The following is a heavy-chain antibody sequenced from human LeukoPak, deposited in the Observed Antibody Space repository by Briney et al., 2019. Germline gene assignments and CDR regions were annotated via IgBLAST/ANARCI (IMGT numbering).Heavy chain of an antibody. CDR3: ARDVVGEPLPDY. J-gene: IGHJ4*02. D-gene: IGHD3-16*01. V-gene: IGHV3-21*01. Sequence: PGGSLRLSCAASGFTFSSYSMNWVRQAPGKGLEWVSSISSSSSYIYYADSVKCRFTISRDNAKNSLYLQMNSLRAEDTAVYYCARDVVGEPLPDYWGQGTLVTVSS. CDR1: GFTFSSYS. CDR2: ISSSSSYI.